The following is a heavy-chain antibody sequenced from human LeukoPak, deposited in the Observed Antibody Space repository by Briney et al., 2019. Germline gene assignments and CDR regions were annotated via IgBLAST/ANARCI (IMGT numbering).Heavy chain of an antibody. D-gene: IGHD4-17*01. CDR1: GGTFSSYA. CDR2: IIPIFGTA. V-gene: IGHV1-69*01. CDR3: ARRMLHGDYSLLY. J-gene: IGHJ4*02. Sequence: ASVKVSCKASGGTFSSYAISWVRQAPGQGLEWMGGIIPIFGTANYAQKFQGRVTITADESTSTAYMELSSLRSEDTAVYYCARRMLHGDYSLLYWGQGTLVTVSS.